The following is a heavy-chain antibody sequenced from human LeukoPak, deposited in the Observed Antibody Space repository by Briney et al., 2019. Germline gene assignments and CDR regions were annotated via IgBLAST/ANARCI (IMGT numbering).Heavy chain of an antibody. CDR1: GFTFRSYG. CDR2: ISGSGGST. V-gene: IGHV3-23*01. D-gene: IGHD3-10*02. CDR3: AELGITMIGGV. Sequence: GGSLRLSCAASGFTFRSYGMSWVRQAPGKGLEWVSTISGSGGSTYYADSVKGRFTISRDNSKNKLYLQMNSLRAEDTAVYYCAELGITMIGGVWGKGTTVTISS. J-gene: IGHJ6*04.